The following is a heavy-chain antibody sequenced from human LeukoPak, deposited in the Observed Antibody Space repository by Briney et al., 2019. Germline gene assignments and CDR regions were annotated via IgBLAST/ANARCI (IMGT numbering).Heavy chain of an antibody. CDR3: ARGGCSGGSCYWGAFDI. CDR2: INTDGSSA. V-gene: IGHV3-74*01. Sequence: GGSLRLSCAASGFTFSSYWMHWVRQAPGKGLVWVSRINTDGSSALYADSVKGRFTISRDNAKNSLYLQMNSLRAEDTAVYYCARGGCSGGSCYWGAFDIWGQGTMVTVSS. J-gene: IGHJ3*02. CDR1: GFTFSSYW. D-gene: IGHD2-15*01.